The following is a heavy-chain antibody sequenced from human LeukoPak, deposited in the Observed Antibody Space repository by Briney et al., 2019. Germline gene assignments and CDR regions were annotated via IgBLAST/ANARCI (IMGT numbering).Heavy chain of an antibody. CDR3: ARRAGAYSHPYDY. CDR2: IHSDGSTI. D-gene: IGHD4/OR15-4a*01. Sequence: GGSLRLSCAASGFTFSSYWMHWVRQVPGKWLVWVSLIHSDGSTIIYADSVKGRFTISRDNSKNTLYLQMNSLRAEDTAVYYCARRAGAYSHPYDYWGQGTLVTVSS. V-gene: IGHV3-74*01. CDR1: GFTFSSYW. J-gene: IGHJ4*02.